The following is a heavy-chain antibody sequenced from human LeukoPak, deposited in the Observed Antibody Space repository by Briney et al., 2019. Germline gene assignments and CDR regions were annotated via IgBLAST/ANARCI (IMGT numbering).Heavy chain of an antibody. V-gene: IGHV3-9*01. Sequence: GRSLRLSCAASGFTFDDYAMQWVRQAPGKGLEWVSGISWNGGSIAYADSVKGRFTISRDNAKNSLYLQMNTLRAEDTALYYCAKAAGAHSSSWGYFDYWGQGTLVTVSS. J-gene: IGHJ4*02. CDR3: AKAAGAHSSSWGYFDY. CDR1: GFTFDDYA. CDR2: ISWNGGSI. D-gene: IGHD6-13*01.